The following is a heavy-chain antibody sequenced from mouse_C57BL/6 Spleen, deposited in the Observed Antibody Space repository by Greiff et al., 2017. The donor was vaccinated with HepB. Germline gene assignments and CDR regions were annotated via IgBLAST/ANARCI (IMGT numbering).Heavy chain of an antibody. V-gene: IGHV1-76*01. CDR1: GYTFTDYY. CDR2: IYPGSGNT. Sequence: QVQLQQSGAELVRPGASVKLSCKASGYTFTDYYINWVKQRPGQGLEWIVRIYPGSGNTYYNEKFKGKATLTAEKSSSTAYMQLSSLTSEDSAVYFCARETCGGGFAYWGQGTMVTVSA. J-gene: IGHJ3*01. CDR3: ARETCGGGFAY.